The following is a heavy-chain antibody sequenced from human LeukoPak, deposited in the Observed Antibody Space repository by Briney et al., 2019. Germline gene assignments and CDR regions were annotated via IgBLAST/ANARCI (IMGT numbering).Heavy chain of an antibody. CDR2: IYYSGST. D-gene: IGHD2-21*02. V-gene: IGHV4-59*08. Sequence: SSETLSLTCTVSGGSISSYYWSWIRQPPGKGLEWIGYIYYSGSTNYNPSLKSRVTISVDTSKNQFSLKLSSVTAADTAVYYCARALAYCGGDCPYYYGMDVWGQGTTVTVSS. CDR3: ARALAYCGGDCPYYYGMDV. J-gene: IGHJ6*02. CDR1: GGSISSYY.